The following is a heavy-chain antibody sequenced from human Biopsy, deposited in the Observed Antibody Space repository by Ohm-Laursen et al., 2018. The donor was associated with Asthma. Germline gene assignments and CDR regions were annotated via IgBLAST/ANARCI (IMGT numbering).Heavy chain of an antibody. D-gene: IGHD4-17*01. V-gene: IGHV1-24*01. CDR3: ASDFPKDYVRYNFQF. CDR2: HDHEEGGT. CDR1: GYSLTDLS. J-gene: IGHJ4*02. Sequence: SVKVSCKISGYSLTDLSMHWVRQAPGQGLEWMGGHDHEEGGTVNARRFQGRVTMTEDTSKDTAYMELSSLSPDDTAVYYCASDFPKDYVRYNFQFWGQGTLVTVSS.